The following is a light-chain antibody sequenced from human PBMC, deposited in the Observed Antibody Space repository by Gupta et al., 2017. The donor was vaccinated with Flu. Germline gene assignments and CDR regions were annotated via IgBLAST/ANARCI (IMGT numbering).Light chain of an antibody. CDR2: AAS. CDR1: QAISSY. CDR3: QQTYSTSPT. J-gene: IGKJ2*01. Sequence: DIQMTQSPSSLSASVGDRVTITCRASQAISSYLNWYQQKPGKAPKLLIYAASSFQSGVPSRFSGSGARSGTDFTLTISSLQPEDFATYYCQQTYSTSPTFGQGTXIEIK. V-gene: IGKV1-39*01.